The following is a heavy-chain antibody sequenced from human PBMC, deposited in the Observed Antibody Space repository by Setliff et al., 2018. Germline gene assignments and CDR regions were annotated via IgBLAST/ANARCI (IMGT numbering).Heavy chain of an antibody. CDR1: GGSVSNSGFF. D-gene: IGHD2-15*01. Sequence: SETLSLTCTVSGGSVSNSGFFWGWLRQAPGKGLEWIGNIYDSGSSNYNASLKSRLIITRDTSKNQISLKLTSVTAADTAVYYCGRGFSRIEGRGNWFDPWGQGILVTVSS. J-gene: IGHJ5*02. CDR2: IYDSGSS. V-gene: IGHV4-39*01. CDR3: GRGFSRIEGRGNWFDP.